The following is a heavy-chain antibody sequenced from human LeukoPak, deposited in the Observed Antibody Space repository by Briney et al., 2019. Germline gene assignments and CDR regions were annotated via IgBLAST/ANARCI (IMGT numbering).Heavy chain of an antibody. D-gene: IGHD4-11*01. Sequence: SETLSLTCAVSGYSLSSGYYWGWIRPPPGKGLEWIGSIYHSGSTYYNPSLNSRVTISVDTSQNQFSLKLSSVTAADTAVYYCARVMEYYSNSQNWFDPWGRGTLVSVSS. CDR2: IYHSGST. CDR3: ARVMEYYSNSQNWFDP. J-gene: IGHJ5*02. V-gene: IGHV4-38-2*01. CDR1: GYSLSSGYY.